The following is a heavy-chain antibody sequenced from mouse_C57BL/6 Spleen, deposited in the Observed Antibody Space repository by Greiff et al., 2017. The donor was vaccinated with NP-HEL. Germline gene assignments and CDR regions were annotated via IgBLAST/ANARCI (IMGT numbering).Heavy chain of an antibody. J-gene: IGHJ4*01. D-gene: IGHD2-3*01. CDR3: ARQGAYDGYWEWAMDY. V-gene: IGHV1-82*01. CDR1: GYAFSSSW. Sequence: VQLQQSGPELVKPGASVKISCKASGYAFSSSWMNWVKQRPGKGLEWIGRIYPGDGDTNYNGKFKGKATLTADKSSSTAYMQLSSLTSEDSAVYFCARQGAYDGYWEWAMDYWGQGTSVTVSS. CDR2: IYPGDGDT.